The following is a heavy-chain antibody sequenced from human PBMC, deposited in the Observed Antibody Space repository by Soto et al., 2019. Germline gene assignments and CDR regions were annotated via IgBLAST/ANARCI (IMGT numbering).Heavy chain of an antibody. Sequence: WGSLRLSCAVSGFICSSYDMIWFRQAPGKGLEWVSTILVGGSTHYEDSVRGRFTISRDTSKNTVYLQMSSLTAGDTAVYYCAKATATGGGAFEICGQGTMVTVSS. D-gene: IGHD2-8*02. CDR1: GFICSSYD. CDR2: ILVGGST. CDR3: AKATATGGGAFEI. V-gene: IGHV3-23*01. J-gene: IGHJ3*02.